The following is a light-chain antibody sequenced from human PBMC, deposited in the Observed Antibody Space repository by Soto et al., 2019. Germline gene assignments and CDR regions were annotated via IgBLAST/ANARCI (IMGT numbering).Light chain of an antibody. Sequence: QSVLTQPPSVSGAPGQRVTISCTGSGSNVGAGSDIFWYLQIPGTAPKLPVYGTGNRPSGVPDRFSVLKSGSSASLAITGLQAEDEADYYCQSYDSSLSGYVFGTGTKLTVL. CDR1: GSNVGAGSD. J-gene: IGLJ1*01. CDR2: GTG. CDR3: QSYDSSLSGYV. V-gene: IGLV1-40*01.